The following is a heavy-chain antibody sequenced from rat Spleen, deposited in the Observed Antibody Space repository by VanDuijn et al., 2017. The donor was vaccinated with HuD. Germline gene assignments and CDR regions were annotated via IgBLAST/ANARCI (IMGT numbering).Heavy chain of an antibody. CDR2: ITTSGDNT. CDR1: GFTFSHYY. D-gene: IGHD1-6*01. J-gene: IGHJ2*01. Sequence: EVQLVESGGGLVQPGRSMKLSCAASGFTFSHYYMTWVRQAPTKGLEWVASITTSGDNTYYRDSVKGRFTVSRDNAKSTLNLQMDSLRSEDTATYYCSTAGSGLDYYYAGGFDYWGQGVMVTVSS. CDR3: STAGSGLDYYYAGGFDY. V-gene: IGHV5-25*01.